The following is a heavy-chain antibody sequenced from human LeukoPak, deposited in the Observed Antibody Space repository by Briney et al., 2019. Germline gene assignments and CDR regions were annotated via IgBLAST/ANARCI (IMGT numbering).Heavy chain of an antibody. J-gene: IGHJ5*02. CDR1: GGSFSGYY. D-gene: IGHD2-2*01. V-gene: IGHV4-34*01. CDR2: INHSGST. CDR3: ARDSGLVPAGRFDP. Sequence: SETLSLTCAVYGGSFSGYYWSWIRQPPGKGLEWIGEINHSGSTNYNPSLKSRVTISVDTSKNQFSLKLSSVTAADTAVYYCARDSGLVPAGRFDPWGQGTLVTVSS.